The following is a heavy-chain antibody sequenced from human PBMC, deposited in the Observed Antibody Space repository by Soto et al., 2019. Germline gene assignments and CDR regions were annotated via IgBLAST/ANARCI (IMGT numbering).Heavy chain of an antibody. D-gene: IGHD2-15*01. CDR3: AKDIGYCSGGSCYPEELDAFDI. CDR1: GFTFDDYA. J-gene: IGHJ3*02. V-gene: IGHV3-9*01. Sequence: EVQLVESGGGLVQPGRSLRLSCAASGFTFDDYAMHWVRQAPGKGLEWVSGISWNSGSIGYADSVKGRFTISRDNAKNSLYLQMNSLRAEDTALYYCAKDIGYCSGGSCYPEELDAFDIWGLGTMVTVSS. CDR2: ISWNSGSI.